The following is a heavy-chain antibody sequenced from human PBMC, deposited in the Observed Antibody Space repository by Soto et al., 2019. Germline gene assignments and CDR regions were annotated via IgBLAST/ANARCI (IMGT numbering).Heavy chain of an antibody. J-gene: IGHJ3*02. Sequence: QVQLVESGGGVVQPGRSLRLSCATSGFTYGHFGVHWARQAPGKGLEWVAVIWHDGSKKFYADSVKGRFAISRDDSKKTLDLQMNSLRVEDTAMYYCARDAYGTAGQGGAFDIWGQGTVVIVSS. CDR1: GFTYGHFG. CDR2: IWHDGSKK. CDR3: ARDAYGTAGQGGAFDI. D-gene: IGHD3-10*01. V-gene: IGHV3-33*01.